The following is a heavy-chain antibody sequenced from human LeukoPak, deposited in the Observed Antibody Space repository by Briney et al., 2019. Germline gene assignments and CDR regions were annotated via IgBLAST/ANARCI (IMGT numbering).Heavy chain of an antibody. CDR3: ARKMRSWLYDY. D-gene: IGHD6-13*01. J-gene: IGHJ4*02. CDR1: GGSISSYY. V-gene: IGHV4-59*08. Sequence: SETLSLICTVSGGSISSYYWSWIRQPPGKGLEWIGYIYYSGSTNYNPSLKSRVTISVDTSKNQFSLKLSSVTAADTAVYYCARKMRSWLYDYWGQGTLVTVSS. CDR2: IYYSGST.